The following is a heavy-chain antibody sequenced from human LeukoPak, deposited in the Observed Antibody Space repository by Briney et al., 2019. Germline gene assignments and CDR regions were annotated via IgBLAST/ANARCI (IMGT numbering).Heavy chain of an antibody. D-gene: IGHD1-26*01. CDR2: MNPDSGNT. CDR3: ATSGPYSGGAFDI. CDR1: GYTFTDYD. Sequence: ASVRVSCTSSGYTFTDYDINWVRQAAGQGLEWMGWMNPDSGNTGYAQKFQGRVTMTRDTSTNTAYMELTSLRSEDTAVYYCATSGPYSGGAFDIWGQGTMVTVSS. J-gene: IGHJ3*02. V-gene: IGHV1-8*02.